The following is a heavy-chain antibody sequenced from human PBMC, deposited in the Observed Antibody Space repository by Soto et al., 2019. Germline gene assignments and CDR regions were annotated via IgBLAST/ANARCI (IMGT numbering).Heavy chain of an antibody. J-gene: IGHJ4*02. Sequence: VASVKVSCKASGGTFSSYAISWVRQAPGQGLEWMGGIIPIFGTANYAQKFQGRVTITADKSTSTAYMELSSLRSEDTAVYYCARGYCSSTSCQPFDYLGQGTLVTVSS. CDR3: ARGYCSSTSCQPFDY. D-gene: IGHD2-2*01. CDR2: IIPIFGTA. V-gene: IGHV1-69*06. CDR1: GGTFSSYA.